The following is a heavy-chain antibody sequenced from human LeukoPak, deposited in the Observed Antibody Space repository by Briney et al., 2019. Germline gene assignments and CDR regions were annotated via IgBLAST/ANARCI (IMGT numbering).Heavy chain of an antibody. CDR1: GYSFTSYW. J-gene: IGHJ5*02. D-gene: IGHD3-10*01. Sequence: GESLKISCKGSGYSFTSYWIGWVRQMPGKGLEWMGIIYPGDSDTRYSPSFQGQVTISADKSISTAYLQWSSLKASDTAMYDCARSYDYYGSGSYYNNWFDPWGQGTLVTVSS. CDR2: IYPGDSDT. V-gene: IGHV5-51*01. CDR3: ARSYDYYGSGSYYNNWFDP.